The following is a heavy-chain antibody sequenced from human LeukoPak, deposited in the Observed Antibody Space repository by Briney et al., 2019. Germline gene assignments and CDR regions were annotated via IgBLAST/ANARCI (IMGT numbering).Heavy chain of an antibody. CDR3: ARESLYYHGSGSHYKIDY. CDR2: IYYSGSA. V-gene: IGHV4-31*03. CDR1: GGSISNGYNY. J-gene: IGHJ4*02. Sequence: SETLSLTCNVSGGSISNGYNYWSWTRQHPGKGLEWIGYIYYSGSAYYNPSLKSRLTISVDTSKNQFSLNLSSVTAADTAVYYCARESLYYHGSGSHYKIDYWGQGTLVTVSS. D-gene: IGHD3-10*01.